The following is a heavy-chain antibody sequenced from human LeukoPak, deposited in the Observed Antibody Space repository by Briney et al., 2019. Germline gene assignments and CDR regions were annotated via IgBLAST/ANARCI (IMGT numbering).Heavy chain of an antibody. CDR2: IIPILGIA. Sequence: SVKVSCKASGGTFSSYAISWVRQAPGQGLEWMGRIIPILGIANYAQKFQGRVTITADKSTSTAYMELSSLRSEATAVYYCAREGYYYYDSSGYYYRDNYYYYGMYASGQGSTVTVSS. CDR3: AREGYYYYDSSGYYYRDNYYYYGMYA. CDR1: GGTFSSYA. D-gene: IGHD3-22*01. V-gene: IGHV1-69*04. J-gene: IGHJ6*01.